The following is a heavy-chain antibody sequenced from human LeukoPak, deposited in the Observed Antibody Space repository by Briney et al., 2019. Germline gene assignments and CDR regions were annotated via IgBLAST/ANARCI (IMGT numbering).Heavy chain of an antibody. J-gene: IGHJ3*02. CDR1: GYTFTNHS. Sequence: ASVKVSCKASGYTFTNHSINWVRQAPGQGLEWMGIINPSGGSTRYAQKFQGRVTMTRDMSTSTVYMELSSLRSEDTAVYYCARDHDPIWGQGTMVTVSS. V-gene: IGHV1-46*01. CDR3: ARDHDPI. CDR2: INPSGGST. D-gene: IGHD3-3*01.